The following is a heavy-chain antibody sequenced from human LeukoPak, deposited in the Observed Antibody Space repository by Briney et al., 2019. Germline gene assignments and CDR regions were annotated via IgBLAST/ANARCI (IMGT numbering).Heavy chain of an antibody. V-gene: IGHV3-20*04. J-gene: IGHJ4*02. Sequence: GGSLRLSCAASGFTFNSYAMSWVRQAPGKGLEWVSGINWNGGSTGYADSVKGRFTISRDNAKNSLYLQMNSLRAEDTALYYCARTYSSSWYYFDYWGQGTLVTVSS. D-gene: IGHD6-13*01. CDR3: ARTYSSSWYYFDY. CDR1: GFTFNSYA. CDR2: INWNGGST.